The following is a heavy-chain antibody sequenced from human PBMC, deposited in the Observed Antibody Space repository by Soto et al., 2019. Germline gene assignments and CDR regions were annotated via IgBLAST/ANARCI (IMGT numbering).Heavy chain of an antibody. CDR3: ASSFSSRYYYFNYAMDV. CDR2: INPTGGGT. V-gene: IGHV1-2*02. Sequence: QMRLVQSGAEVKKPGASVKVSCQASGYTFTDYYIHWVRQAPGQGLEWMGWINPTGGGTNYAQKFRGRVTMTRDTSISTAYLELSRLTSDDTAVFYCASSFSSRYYYFNYAMDVWGQGPTVTVS. CDR1: GYTFTDYY. J-gene: IGHJ6*02. D-gene: IGHD2-2*01.